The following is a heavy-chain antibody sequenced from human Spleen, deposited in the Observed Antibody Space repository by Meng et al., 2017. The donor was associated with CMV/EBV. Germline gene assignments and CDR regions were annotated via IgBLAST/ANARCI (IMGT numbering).Heavy chain of an antibody. J-gene: IGHJ4*02. D-gene: IGHD1-26*01. CDR3: AKEGVGAIGWIDY. Sequence: GESLKISCVASGFTVSISHMNWVRQAPGKGLEWVSAISSSGGSTYYADSVKGRFTISRDNSKNTLYLQMNSLRAEDTAVYYCAKEGVGAIGWIDYWGQGTLVTVSS. V-gene: IGHV3-23*01. CDR1: GFTVSISH. CDR2: ISSSGGST.